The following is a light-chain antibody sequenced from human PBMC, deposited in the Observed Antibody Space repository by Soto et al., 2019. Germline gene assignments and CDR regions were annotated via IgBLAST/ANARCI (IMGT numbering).Light chain of an antibody. Sequence: QPVLTQSPSASASLGASVKLTCTLSSGHSSYAIAWHQQQPEKGPRYLMKLNSDGSHRKGDGIPDRFSGSSSGAEHYLTIASLQSEDEADYYCQTWGTGIGVFGGGTNVTVL. CDR2: LNSDGSH. CDR3: QTWGTGIGV. J-gene: IGLJ2*01. V-gene: IGLV4-69*01. CDR1: SGHSSYA.